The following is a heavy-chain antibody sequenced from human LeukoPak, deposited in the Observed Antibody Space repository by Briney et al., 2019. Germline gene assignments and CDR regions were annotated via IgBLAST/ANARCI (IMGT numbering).Heavy chain of an antibody. V-gene: IGHV4-34*01. CDR1: GGSISSYY. CDR2: INHSGST. CDR3: ARGAGSVIGYCSGGSCFSPYYYGMDV. J-gene: IGHJ6*02. D-gene: IGHD2-15*01. Sequence: SETLSLTCTVSGGSISSYYWSWIREPPGKGLVWMGEINHSGSTNYNPSLKSRVTISVDTSKNQFSLKLSSVTAADTAVYYCARGAGSVIGYCSGGSCFSPYYYGMDVWGQGTTVTVSS.